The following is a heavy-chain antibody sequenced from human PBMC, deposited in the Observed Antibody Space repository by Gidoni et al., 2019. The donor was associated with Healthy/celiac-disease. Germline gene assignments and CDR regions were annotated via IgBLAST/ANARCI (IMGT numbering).Heavy chain of an antibody. J-gene: IGHJ4*02. CDR3: ARLRLGSLWY. CDR2: INPNSGGT. Sequence: QVQLVQSGAEVKKPGASVKVSCKASGYTFTAYYMHWVRQAPGQGLEWMGWINPNSGGTNYAQKLQGRVTMTRDTSISTAYMELSRLRSDDTAVYYCARLRLGSLWYWGQGTLVTVSS. CDR1: GYTFTAYY. D-gene: IGHD3-16*01. V-gene: IGHV1-2*02.